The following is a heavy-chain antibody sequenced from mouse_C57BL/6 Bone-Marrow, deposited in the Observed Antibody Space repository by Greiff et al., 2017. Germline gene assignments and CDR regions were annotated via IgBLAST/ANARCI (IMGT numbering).Heavy chain of an antibody. CDR1: GSTFTSYW. CDR2: IHPNSGST. D-gene: IGHD1-1*01. J-gene: IGHJ4*01. CDR3: ARGRFFRDYAMDY. Sequence: VQLQQPGAELVKPGASVKLSCKASGSTFTSYWMHWVKQRPGQGLEWIGMIHPNSGSTNYNEKFKSKATLTVDKSSSTAYMQLSSLTSEDSAVYYCARGRFFRDYAMDYWGQGTSVTASS. V-gene: IGHV1-64*01.